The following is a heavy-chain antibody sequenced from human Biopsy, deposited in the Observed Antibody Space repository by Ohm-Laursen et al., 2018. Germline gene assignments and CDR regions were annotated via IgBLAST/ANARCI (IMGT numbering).Heavy chain of an antibody. CDR2: IFYSGII. J-gene: IGHJ5*02. CDR3: ARHPTGFWFDP. Sequence: GTLSLTCTVSGGSVSSNTNYWAWTRQPPGKGLEWIGSIFYSGIIYYNPSLKSRVSISVDTPKNQFSLNLNSLTAADTAVYYCARHPTGFWFDPWGQGTLVIVSS. V-gene: IGHV4-39*01. CDR1: GGSVSSNTNY.